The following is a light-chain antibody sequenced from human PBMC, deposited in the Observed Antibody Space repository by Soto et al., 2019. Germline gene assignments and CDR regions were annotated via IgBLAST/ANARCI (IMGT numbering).Light chain of an antibody. CDR2: AIF. Sequence: AIQLTQSPSSLSASVGDRVTITCRTSQGIENVLAWYQQRPGKAPKLLIYAIFTFQTGVPSRFSGPGSGTDFILSISSLQPEDSATYYCLQDNSYPYTFGQGTKLEIK. J-gene: IGKJ2*01. CDR3: LQDNSYPYT. CDR1: QGIENV. V-gene: IGKV1-6*01.